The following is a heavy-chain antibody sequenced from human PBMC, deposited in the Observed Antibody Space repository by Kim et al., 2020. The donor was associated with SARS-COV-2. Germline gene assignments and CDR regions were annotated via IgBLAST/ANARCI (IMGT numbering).Heavy chain of an antibody. CDR3: AREVLQYQLLSYYYYYYGMDV. Sequence: SVKVSCKASGGTFSSYAISWVRQAPGQGLEWMGGIIPIFGTANYAQKFQGRVTITADESTSTAYMELSSLRSEDTAVYYCAREVLQYQLLSYYYYYYGMDVWGQGTTVTVSS. J-gene: IGHJ6*02. D-gene: IGHD2-2*01. CDR1: GGTFSSYA. CDR2: IIPIFGTA. V-gene: IGHV1-69*13.